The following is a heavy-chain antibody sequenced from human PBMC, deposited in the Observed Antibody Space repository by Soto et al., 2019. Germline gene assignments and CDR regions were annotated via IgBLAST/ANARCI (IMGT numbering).Heavy chain of an antibody. CDR1: GLTFSDHY. CDR3: VSLWSVTGSWDY. V-gene: IGHV3-72*01. J-gene: IGHJ4*02. D-gene: IGHD1-20*01. Sequence: EVQLVESGGGLVQPGGSLRLSCAVSGLTFSDHYMGWVRQAPGKGLDWVGRIRDRVHSYSTEYAASVKGRFTISRDDSSNSLYMQMNSLKMEDTAVFYCVSLWSVTGSWDYWGRGTLVTVSS. CDR2: IRDRVHSYST.